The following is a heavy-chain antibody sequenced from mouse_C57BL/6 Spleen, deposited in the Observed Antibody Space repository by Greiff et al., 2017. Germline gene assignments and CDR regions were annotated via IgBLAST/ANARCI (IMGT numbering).Heavy chain of an antibody. Sequence: QVQLQQSGPELVRPGVSVKISCKGSGYTFTDYAMHWVKQSHAKSLEWIGVISTYYGDASYNQKFKDKATMTVDKSSSTAYMELARLTSEDSAVYDGARHEGGIYYDYPWFAYWGQGTLVTVSA. CDR2: ISTYYGDA. CDR3: ARHEGGIYYDYPWFAY. D-gene: IGHD2-4*01. J-gene: IGHJ3*01. V-gene: IGHV1-67*01. CDR1: GYTFTDYA.